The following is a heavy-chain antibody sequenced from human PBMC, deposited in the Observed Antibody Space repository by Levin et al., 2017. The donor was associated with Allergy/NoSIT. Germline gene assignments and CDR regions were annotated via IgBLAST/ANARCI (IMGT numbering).Heavy chain of an antibody. D-gene: IGHD3/OR15-3a*01. CDR3: VKDKAGDWSFDY. Sequence: GGSLRLSCAASGFTLSSCWMSWVRQAPGKGLEWVANIDSDVSAKNYVDSVKGRFTISRDNATSTLKLEMNSLTVEDTAVYYCVKDKAGDWSFDYWGQGTLVTVSS. CDR2: IDSDVSAK. V-gene: IGHV3-7*01. J-gene: IGHJ4*02. CDR1: GFTLSSCW.